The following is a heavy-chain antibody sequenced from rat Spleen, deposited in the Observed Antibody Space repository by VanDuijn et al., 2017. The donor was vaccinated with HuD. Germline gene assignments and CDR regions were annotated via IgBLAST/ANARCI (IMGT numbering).Heavy chain of an antibody. J-gene: IGHJ1*01. V-gene: IGHV5-58*01. CDR2: ISPDGGST. CDR1: GFTFSSYW. CDR3: TTLLPGYNSPYWYFDF. Sequence: EVQLVESGGGLVQPGKSLKLSCVASGFTFSSYWIYWIRQAPGEGLEWVSSISPDGGSTYYPDSVKGRFTISRDNAENTVYLQMHSLRSEDTATYSCTTLLPGYNSPYWYFDFWGPGTMVTVSS. D-gene: IGHD1-4*01.